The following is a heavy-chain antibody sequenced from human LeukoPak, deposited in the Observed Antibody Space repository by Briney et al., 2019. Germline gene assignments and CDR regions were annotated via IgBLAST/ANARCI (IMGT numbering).Heavy chain of an antibody. V-gene: IGHV3-64D*06. CDR3: VKGEYSSTWLLDY. CDR2: ISSNGVTT. D-gene: IGHD6-13*01. Sequence: PGGSLRLSCSASGFTFSSYAMYWVRQAPGKGLESVSTISSNGVTTYYEDSVKGRFTISRDNSKNTLYLQMSSLGPDDTAVYYCVKGEYSSTWLLDYWGQGTLVTVSS. CDR1: GFTFSSYA. J-gene: IGHJ4*02.